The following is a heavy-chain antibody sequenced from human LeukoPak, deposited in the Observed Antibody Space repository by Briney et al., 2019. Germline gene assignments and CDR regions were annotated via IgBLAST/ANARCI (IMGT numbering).Heavy chain of an antibody. V-gene: IGHV1-18*01. CDR2: ISAYNGNT. CDR3: ARGRDRLRFLANWFDP. Sequence: ASVKVSCKASGGTFSSYAISWVRQAPGQGLEWMGWISAYNGNTNYAQKLQGRITMTTDTSTSTAYMELRSLRSDDTAVYYCARGRDRLRFLANWFDPWGQGTLVTVSS. J-gene: IGHJ5*02. D-gene: IGHD3-3*01. CDR1: GGTFSSYA.